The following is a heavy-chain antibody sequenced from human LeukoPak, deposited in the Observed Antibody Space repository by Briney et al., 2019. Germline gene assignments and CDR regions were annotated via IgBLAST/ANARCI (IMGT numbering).Heavy chain of an antibody. Sequence: PGGSLRLSCVASEFTFSNYWIHWVRQPPGKGLVWVSRIQGDGSNTNYADSVRGRFSISRDNAKNTVYLQMNSLGAEDTAIYYCARGTSAGGPISPFDFWGQGTVVTVSS. CDR1: EFTFSNYW. J-gene: IGHJ4*02. D-gene: IGHD6-13*01. CDR3: ARGTSAGGPISPFDF. CDR2: IQGDGSNT. V-gene: IGHV3-74*01.